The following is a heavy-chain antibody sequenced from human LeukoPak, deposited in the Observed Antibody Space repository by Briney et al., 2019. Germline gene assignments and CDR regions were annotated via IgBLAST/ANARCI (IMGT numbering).Heavy chain of an antibody. Sequence: GGSLRLSCAASGFTFNNYGMHWVRQAPGKGLEWVAAISSYESDKYYADSVKGRFTVSRDNFKDTLYLQVNSLRAEDTAVYYCAKGGSPSHNWFNSWGQGTLVTVSS. D-gene: IGHD2-15*01. J-gene: IGHJ5*01. CDR2: ISSYESDK. CDR3: AKGGSPSHNWFNS. CDR1: GFTFNNYG. V-gene: IGHV3-30*18.